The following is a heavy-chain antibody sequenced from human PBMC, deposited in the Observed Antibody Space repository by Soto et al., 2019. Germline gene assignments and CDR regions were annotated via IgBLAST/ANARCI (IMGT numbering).Heavy chain of an antibody. V-gene: IGHV3-21*01. CDR1: GFTFSSYS. Sequence: SGGSLRLSCAASGFTFSSYSMNWVRQAPGKGLEWVSSISSSSSYIYYADSVKGRFTISRDNAKNSLYLQMNSLRAEDTAVYYCARDFYSSGYYQGYYYYYGMDVWGQGTTVTVSS. J-gene: IGHJ6*02. CDR3: ARDFYSSGYYQGYYYYYGMDV. D-gene: IGHD6-19*01. CDR2: ISSSSSYI.